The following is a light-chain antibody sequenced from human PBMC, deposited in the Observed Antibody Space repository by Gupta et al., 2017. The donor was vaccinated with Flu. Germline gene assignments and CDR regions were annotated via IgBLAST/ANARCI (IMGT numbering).Light chain of an antibody. J-gene: IGKJ2*01. CDR2: AAS. Sequence: DIQMTQSPSSLAASVGDGVTITCRASQDIRDQLGWFYQKPGKAPNRLIYAASSLDSGVPSRFSGSGYGTEFTLTITSLQPEDFATYYCKQENSAPFTFGQGTKVEIK. CDR1: QDIRDQ. CDR3: KQENSAPFT. V-gene: IGKV1-17*01.